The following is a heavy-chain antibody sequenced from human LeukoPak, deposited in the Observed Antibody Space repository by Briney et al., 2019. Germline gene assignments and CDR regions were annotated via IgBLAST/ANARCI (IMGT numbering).Heavy chain of an antibody. D-gene: IGHD3-10*01. CDR1: GGSISTSHPY. CDR2: NSGAT. Sequence: SETLSLTCTVSGGSISTSHPYWGWIRQPPGKGLQWIGSNSGATYYNPSLESRVTISLDPSKTLLSLKLTSVTASDTAVYFCASHLSGKKDFWGQGALVTVSS. J-gene: IGHJ4*02. V-gene: IGHV4-39*01. CDR3: ASHLSGKKDF.